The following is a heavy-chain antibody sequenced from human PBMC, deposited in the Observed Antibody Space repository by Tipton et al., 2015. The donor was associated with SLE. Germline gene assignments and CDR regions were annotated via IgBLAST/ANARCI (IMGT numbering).Heavy chain of an antibody. CDR3: AKRSDSYYYMDV. V-gene: IGHV3-33*06. Sequence: SGFSFSSYGMHWVRQAPGKGLEWVGVIWYDGKNQYYADSVKGRFTISRDNSKNTLYLQMTSLRAEDTAVYYCAKRSDSYYYMDVWGKGTTVTVSS. CDR2: IWYDGKNQ. J-gene: IGHJ6*03. CDR1: GFSFSSYG.